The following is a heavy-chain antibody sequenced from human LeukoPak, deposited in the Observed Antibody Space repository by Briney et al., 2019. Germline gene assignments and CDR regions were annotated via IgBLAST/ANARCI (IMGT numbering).Heavy chain of an antibody. D-gene: IGHD3-10*01. J-gene: IGHJ6*03. CDR3: VRDGPMIRGVPYMDV. V-gene: IGHV3-74*01. CDR1: GFTFSSYW. CDR2: IDTDGGT. Sequence: GGPLRLSCAASGFTFSSYWMHWVRQAPGKGLVWVSRIDTDGGTSYADTVKGRFTIPRDNDKNTLYLQMNSLRAEDTAVYYCVRDGPMIRGVPYMDVWGKGTTVTVSS.